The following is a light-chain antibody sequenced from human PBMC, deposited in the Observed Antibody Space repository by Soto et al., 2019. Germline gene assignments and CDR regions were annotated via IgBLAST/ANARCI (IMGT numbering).Light chain of an antibody. CDR2: GAS. CDR1: QSINNNY. V-gene: IGKV3-11*01. Sequence: EIVLTQSPGILSLSPGERATLSCRASQSINNNYLAWYQQKPGQAPRLLIYGASNRATGIPARFSGSGSGTDFTLTISSLEPDDFGVYYCQQRYNWPPLTFGGGTKVDIK. CDR3: QQRYNWPPLT. J-gene: IGKJ4*01.